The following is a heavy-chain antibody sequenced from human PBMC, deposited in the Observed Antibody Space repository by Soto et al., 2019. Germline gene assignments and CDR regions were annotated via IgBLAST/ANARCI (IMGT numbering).Heavy chain of an antibody. J-gene: IGHJ5*02. CDR1: GGSMSPYY. CDR3: GRGLGPVEVYH. D-gene: IGHD6-19*01. Sequence: QVQLQESGPGLVKASETLSLTCTVSGGSMSPYYWSWIRQAPGVGLEWIAYVYYSGYTHYNPSLKSRVPLLVSTSKNQLSLNVNSGTAADTAVYYWGRGLGPVEVYHWGPGGLVTVPS. V-gene: IGHV4-59*03. CDR2: VYYSGYT.